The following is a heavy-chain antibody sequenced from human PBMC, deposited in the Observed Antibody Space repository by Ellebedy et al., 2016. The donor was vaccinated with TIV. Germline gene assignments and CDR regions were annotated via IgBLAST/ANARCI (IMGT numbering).Heavy chain of an antibody. V-gene: IGHV3-30*04. CDR1: GFTFSSYA. CDR3: ARGPWLMVRGVIDY. CDR2: ISYDGSNK. J-gene: IGHJ4*02. D-gene: IGHD3-10*01. Sequence: GESLKISCAASGFTFSSYAMHWVRQAPGKGLEWVAVISYDGSNKYYADSVKGRFTISRDNSKNTLYLQMNSLRAEDTAVYYCARGPWLMVRGVIDYWGQGTQVTVSS.